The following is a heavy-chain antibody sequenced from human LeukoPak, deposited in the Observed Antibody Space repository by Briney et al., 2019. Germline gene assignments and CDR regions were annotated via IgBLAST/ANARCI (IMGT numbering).Heavy chain of an antibody. V-gene: IGHV3-74*03. Sequence: GGSLRLSCVGSGFTITNYWMHWVRQAPGTGLVWVSRIHPDGSITTYADSVKGRFTISRDNSKNTLYLQMNSLRAEDTAVYYCASINWGPRAFDIWGQGTMVTVSS. J-gene: IGHJ3*02. D-gene: IGHD7-27*01. CDR2: IHPDGSIT. CDR1: GFTITNYW. CDR3: ASINWGPRAFDI.